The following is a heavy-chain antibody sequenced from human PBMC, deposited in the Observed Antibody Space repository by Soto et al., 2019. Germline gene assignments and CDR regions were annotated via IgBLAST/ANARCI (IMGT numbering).Heavy chain of an antibody. CDR1: GFAVSSNN. Sequence: EVQLVESGGDLVQPGGSLSPSCAASGFAVSSNNMTWVRKAPGKGLEWVSVIHSGGDTHYADSVRGRFTISRDNSKNTLYLQMNSLRAEDTAVYYCARSRTGTTYGGMDVWGQGTTVTVSS. CDR3: ARSRTGTTYGGMDV. J-gene: IGHJ6*02. V-gene: IGHV3-66*01. CDR2: IHSGGDT. D-gene: IGHD1-7*01.